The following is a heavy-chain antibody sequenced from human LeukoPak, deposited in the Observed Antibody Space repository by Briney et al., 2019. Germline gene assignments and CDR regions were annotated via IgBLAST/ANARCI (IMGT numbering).Heavy chain of an antibody. D-gene: IGHD4-11*01. V-gene: IGHV4-30-4*01. CDR2: IYYSGST. Sequence: SSQTLSLTCTVSGGSISSGDYYWSWIRQPPGKGLEWIGYIYYSGSTYHNPSLKSRVTISVDTSKNQFSLKLSSVTAADTAVYYCDRGFSRLHYYYYGMDVWGQGTTVTVSS. CDR3: DRGFSRLHYYYYGMDV. CDR1: GGSISSGDYY. J-gene: IGHJ6*02.